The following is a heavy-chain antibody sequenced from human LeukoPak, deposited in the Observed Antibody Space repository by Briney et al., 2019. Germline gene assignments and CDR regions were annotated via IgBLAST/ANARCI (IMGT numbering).Heavy chain of an antibody. CDR3: ARGAAVVDY. CDR1: GGSFSGYY. Sequence: SETLSLTCAVYGGSFSGYYWSWIRQPPGKGLEWIGEINHSGSTNYNPSLKSRVTISVDTSKNQFSLRLSSVTAADTAVYYCARGAAVVDYWGQGTLVTVSS. CDR2: INHSGST. D-gene: IGHD6-13*01. J-gene: IGHJ4*02. V-gene: IGHV4-34*01.